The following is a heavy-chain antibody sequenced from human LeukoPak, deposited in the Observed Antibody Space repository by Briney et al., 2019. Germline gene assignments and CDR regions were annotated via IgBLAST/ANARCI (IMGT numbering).Heavy chain of an antibody. CDR1: GFTFTSYW. Sequence: GGSLRLSCAASGFTFTSYWMTWVRQAPGKGLEWVAVISYDGSNKYYADSVKGRFTISRDNSKNTLYLQMNSLRAEDTAVYYCARSSGGSCYSYFLFPCYFDYWGQGTLVTVSS. CDR2: ISYDGSNK. V-gene: IGHV3-30*03. J-gene: IGHJ4*02. D-gene: IGHD2-15*01. CDR3: ARSSGGSCYSYFLFPCYFDY.